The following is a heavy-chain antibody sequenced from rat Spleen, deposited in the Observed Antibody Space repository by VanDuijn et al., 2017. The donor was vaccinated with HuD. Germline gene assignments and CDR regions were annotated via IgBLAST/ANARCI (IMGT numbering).Heavy chain of an antibody. D-gene: IGHD1-10*01. CDR3: TRVPAYNNYFDY. V-gene: IGHV5-31*01. CDR2: ITNTGGST. CDR1: GFTFNNYW. Sequence: EVQLVESGGGLVQPGRSLKLSCVASGFTFNNYWMTWIRQAPGKGLEWVASITNTGGSTYYPDSVKGRFTISRDNAKSTLYLQMNSLRSEDTATYYCTRVPAYNNYFDYWGQGVMVTVSS. J-gene: IGHJ2*01.